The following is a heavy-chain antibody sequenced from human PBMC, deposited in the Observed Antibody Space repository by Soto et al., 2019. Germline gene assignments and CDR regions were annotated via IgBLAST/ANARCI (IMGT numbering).Heavy chain of an antibody. V-gene: IGHV3-33*01. Sequence: QVQLVESGGCVGQPGRSLRLSCAASGFTFSSYGMHWGRQAPGKGLEWVAVIWYDGSNKYYADSVKGRFTISRDSSKNTLYLQMNRLRAEDTAVYYCAREGYRSGWYYDGMDVWGQGTKVTVS. J-gene: IGHJ6*02. D-gene: IGHD6-19*01. CDR1: GFTFSSYG. CDR2: IWYDGSNK. CDR3: AREGYRSGWYYDGMDV.